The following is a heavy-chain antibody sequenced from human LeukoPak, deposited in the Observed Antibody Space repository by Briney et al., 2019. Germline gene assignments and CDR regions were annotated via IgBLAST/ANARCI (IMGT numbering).Heavy chain of an antibody. CDR1: GGTFSSYA. J-gene: IGHJ5*02. V-gene: IGHV1-69*04. Sequence: GASVKVSCKASGGTFSSYAISWVRQAPGQGLEWMGRIIPILGIANYAQKFQGRVTITADKSTSTAYMELSSLRSEDTAVYYCARDFEVEKFDPWGQGTLVTVSS. D-gene: IGHD2-2*01. CDR3: ARDFEVEKFDP. CDR2: IIPILGIA.